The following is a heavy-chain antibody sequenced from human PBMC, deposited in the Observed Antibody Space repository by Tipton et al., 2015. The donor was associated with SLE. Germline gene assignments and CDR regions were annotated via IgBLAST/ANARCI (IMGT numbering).Heavy chain of an antibody. J-gene: IGHJ4*02. D-gene: IGHD4-17*01. CDR2: IYDSGST. CDR1: GGSIRSSNYY. Sequence: GLVKPSETLSLTCTVSGGSIRSSNYYWAWIRQPPGKGLEWIGYIYDSGSTSYNPSLKSRVTISEDTSKQQFSLKLSSLTAADTAVYYCARHAGDYAYFDSWGQGTLVTVSS. V-gene: IGHV4-61*05. CDR3: ARHAGDYAYFDS.